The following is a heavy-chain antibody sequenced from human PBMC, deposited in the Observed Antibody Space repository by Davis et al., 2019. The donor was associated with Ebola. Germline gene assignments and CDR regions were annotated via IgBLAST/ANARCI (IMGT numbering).Heavy chain of an antibody. V-gene: IGHV3-30*18. J-gene: IGHJ4*02. CDR3: AKPPSPKRIVGALPDS. D-gene: IGHD1-26*01. Sequence: GESLKISCAASGFTFSSYGMHWVRLAPDKGLEWVALISYDGSNQYYADSVKGRFTISRDNSRNTLYLQMNSLRAEDTAVYYCAKPPSPKRIVGALPDSWGQGTLVTFSS. CDR1: GFTFSSYG. CDR2: ISYDGSNQ.